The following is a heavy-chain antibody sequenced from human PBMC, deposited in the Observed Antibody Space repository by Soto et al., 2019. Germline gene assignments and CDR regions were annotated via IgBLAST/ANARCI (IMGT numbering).Heavy chain of an antibody. CDR3: ARLGIAAAGKGNLYYYGMDV. V-gene: IGHV4-34*01. Sequence: SETLSLTCAVYGGSFSGYYWSWIRQPPGKGLEWIGEINHSGSTNYNPSLKSRVTISVDTSKNQFSLKLSSVTAADTAVYYCARLGIAAAGKGNLYYYGMDVWGQGTAVTVSS. CDR1: GGSFSGYY. CDR2: INHSGST. D-gene: IGHD6-13*01. J-gene: IGHJ6*02.